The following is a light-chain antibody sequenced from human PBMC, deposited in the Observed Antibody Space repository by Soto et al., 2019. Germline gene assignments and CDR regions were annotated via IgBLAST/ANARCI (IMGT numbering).Light chain of an antibody. J-gene: IGLJ2*01. V-gene: IGLV2-8*01. CDR1: SSDVGGYNY. CDR2: EVC. Sequence: QSALTQPPSASGSPGQSVTISCTGTSSDVGGYNYVSWYQQHPDKAPKLIIYEVCKRPSGVPDRFSGSKSGNTASLTVSGLQAEDEADYYCSSYGGYNNVIFGGGTKVTVL. CDR3: SSYGGYNNVI.